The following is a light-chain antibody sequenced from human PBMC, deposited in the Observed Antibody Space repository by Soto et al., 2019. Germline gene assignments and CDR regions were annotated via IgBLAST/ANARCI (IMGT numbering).Light chain of an antibody. CDR1: NIGSKS. CDR3: QVWDSTTDHPV. Sequence: SYELTQPPSVSVAPGKTAKITCGGNNIGSKSVHWYQQKPGQAPVLIIYHNGDRPSGIPERFSGSNSGNTATLTISRVEAGDEADYYCQVWDSTTDHPVFATGTKLTVL. V-gene: IGLV3-21*04. CDR2: HNG. J-gene: IGLJ1*01.